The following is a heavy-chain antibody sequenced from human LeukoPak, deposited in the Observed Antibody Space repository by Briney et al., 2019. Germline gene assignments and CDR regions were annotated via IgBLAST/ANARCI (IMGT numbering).Heavy chain of an antibody. CDR3: ASSTSGSYYRGGYYFDY. D-gene: IGHD1-26*01. CDR2: IHYSGSP. V-gene: IGHV4-39*01. Sequence: PSETLSLTCTVSGGSLRSSSYYWGSLRQPPGKGLEWIGSIHYSGSPYYNPSLKSRATISVDTSKNQFSLKLSSVTAADTAVYYCASSTSGSYYRGGYYFDYWGQGTLVTVSS. CDR1: GGSLRSSSYY. J-gene: IGHJ4*02.